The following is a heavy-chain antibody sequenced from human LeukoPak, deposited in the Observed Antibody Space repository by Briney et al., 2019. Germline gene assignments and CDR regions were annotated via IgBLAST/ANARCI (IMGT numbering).Heavy chain of an antibody. D-gene: IGHD3-22*01. CDR2: ISWDGGST. J-gene: IGHJ3*02. Sequence: GGSLRLSCAASGFTFDDYAMHWVRQAPGKGLERVSLISWDGGSTYYADSVKGRFTISRDNSKNSLYLQMNSLRAEDTALYYCAKPQGNYYDSSGHAFDIWGQGTMVTVSS. CDR1: GFTFDDYA. CDR3: AKPQGNYYDSSGHAFDI. V-gene: IGHV3-43D*03.